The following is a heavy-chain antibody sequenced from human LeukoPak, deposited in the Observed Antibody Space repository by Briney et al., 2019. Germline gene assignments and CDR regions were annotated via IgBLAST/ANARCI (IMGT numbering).Heavy chain of an antibody. CDR2: IIPIFGTA. CDR3: ARDPLPSSGYYSLDY. D-gene: IGHD3-22*01. Sequence: SVTVSCKASGGTFSSYAISWVRQAPGQGLEWMGGIIPIFGTANYAQKFQGRVTITADESTSTAYMELSSLRSEDTAVYYCARDPLPSSGYYSLDYWGQGTLVTVYS. J-gene: IGHJ4*02. V-gene: IGHV1-69*13. CDR1: GGTFSSYA.